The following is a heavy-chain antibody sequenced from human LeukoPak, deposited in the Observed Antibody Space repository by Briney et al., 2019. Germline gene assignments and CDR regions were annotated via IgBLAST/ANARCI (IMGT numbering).Heavy chain of an antibody. CDR1: GFTFSSYW. CDR2: IKQDGSEK. CDR3: ARDVSAAENDY. Sequence: GGSLRLSCAASGFTFSSYWMSWVRQAPGKGLEWVAIIKQDGSEKYYVDSVKGRFTISRDNAKNSLYLQMNSLRAEDTAVYYCARDVSAAENDYWGQGTLVTVSS. D-gene: IGHD6-13*01. J-gene: IGHJ4*02. V-gene: IGHV3-7*03.